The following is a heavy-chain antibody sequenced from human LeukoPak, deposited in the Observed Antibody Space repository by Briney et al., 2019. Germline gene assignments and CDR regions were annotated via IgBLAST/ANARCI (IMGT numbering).Heavy chain of an antibody. Sequence: SETLSLTCTVSGGSISSSSYYWGWIRQPPGKGLEWIGSIYYSGSTYYNPSLKSRVTISVDTSKNQFSLKLSSVTAADTAVYYCARAYCSSTSCYFLLDYWGQGTLVTVSS. V-gene: IGHV4-39*07. J-gene: IGHJ4*02. D-gene: IGHD2-2*01. CDR3: ARAYCSSTSCYFLLDY. CDR2: IYYSGST. CDR1: GGSISSSSYY.